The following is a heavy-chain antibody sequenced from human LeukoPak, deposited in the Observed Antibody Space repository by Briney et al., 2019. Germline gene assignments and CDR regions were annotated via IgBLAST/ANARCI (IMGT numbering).Heavy chain of an antibody. Sequence: ASVKVSCKASGYTFTGYYMHWVRQAPGQGLEWMGWINPNSGGTNYAQKFQGRVTMTRDRSISTAYMELSRLRSDDTAVYYCARDYKYYGSGSSFDYWGQGTLVTVSS. V-gene: IGHV1-2*02. J-gene: IGHJ4*02. CDR3: ARDYKYYGSGSSFDY. D-gene: IGHD3-10*01. CDR1: GYTFTGYY. CDR2: INPNSGGT.